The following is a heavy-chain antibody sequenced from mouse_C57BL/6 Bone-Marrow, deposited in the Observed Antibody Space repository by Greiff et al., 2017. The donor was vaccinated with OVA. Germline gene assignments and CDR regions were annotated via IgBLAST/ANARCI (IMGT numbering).Heavy chain of an antibody. CDR2: INPNNGGT. CDR1: GYTFTDYN. CDR3: ARGWLLLYYAMDY. Sequence: EVKLQQSGPELVKPGASVKMSCKASGYTFTDYNMHWVKQSHGKSLEWIGYINPNNGGTSYNQKFKGKATLTVNKSSSTAYMELRSLTSEDSAVYYCARGWLLLYYAMDYWGQGTSVTVSS. D-gene: IGHD2-3*01. V-gene: IGHV1-22*01. J-gene: IGHJ4*01.